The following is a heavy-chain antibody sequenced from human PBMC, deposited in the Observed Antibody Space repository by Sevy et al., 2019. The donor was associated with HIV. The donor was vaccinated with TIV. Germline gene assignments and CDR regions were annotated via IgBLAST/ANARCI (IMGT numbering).Heavy chain of an antibody. CDR3: AREGCTKPHDY. Sequence: GGSLRLSCAASGFTFSKYSMSWVRQPPGKGLEWVSTLSFGCGEINYADSVKGRFTISRDNSKCPVYLQMNNLRPEDTAVYYCAREGCTKPHDYWGQGTLVTVSS. J-gene: IGHJ4*02. CDR2: LSFGCGEI. CDR1: GFTFSKYS. V-gene: IGHV3-23*01. D-gene: IGHD2-8*01.